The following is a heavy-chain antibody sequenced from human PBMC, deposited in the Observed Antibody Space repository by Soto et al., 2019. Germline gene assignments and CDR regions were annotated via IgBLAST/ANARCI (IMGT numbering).Heavy chain of an antibody. CDR2: INPNSGGT. V-gene: IGHV1-2*04. D-gene: IGHD4-17*01. Sequence: ASGKVSCKASGYTFTGYYMHWVRPAPGQGLEWMGWINPNSGGTNYAQKFQGWVTMTRDTSISTAYMELSRLRSDETALYYCGRDLGHYGYYACYYHYGMDGWSRGTTVSVSS. CDR1: GYTFTGYY. J-gene: IGHJ6*02. CDR3: GRDLGHYGYYACYYHYGMDG.